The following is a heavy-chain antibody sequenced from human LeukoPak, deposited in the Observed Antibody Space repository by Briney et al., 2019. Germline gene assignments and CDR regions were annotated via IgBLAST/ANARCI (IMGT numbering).Heavy chain of an antibody. CDR1: GFTFSSYW. Sequence: GGSLRLSCAASGFTFSSYWMSWVRQAPGKGLEWVANIKQDGSEKYYVDSVKGRFTISRDNAKNSLYLQMNSLRAEDTAVYYCARARTVRNGYCSGGSCYSFVNWFDPWGQGTLVTVSS. V-gene: IGHV3-7*01. D-gene: IGHD2-15*01. CDR2: IKQDGSEK. J-gene: IGHJ5*02. CDR3: ARARTVRNGYCSGGSCYSFVNWFDP.